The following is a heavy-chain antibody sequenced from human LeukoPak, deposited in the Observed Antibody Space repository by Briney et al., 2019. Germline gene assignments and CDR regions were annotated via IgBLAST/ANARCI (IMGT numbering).Heavy chain of an antibody. CDR2: IIPIFGTA. Sequence: SVKVSCKASGGTFSSYAISWVRQAPGQGLEWMGGIIPIFGTANYAQKLQGRVTMTKDTSTSTAYMELRSLRSDDTAVYYCARDDILTGYYKRGDYYYGMDVWGQGTTVTVSS. CDR1: GGTFSSYA. CDR3: ARDDILTGYYKRGDYYYGMDV. D-gene: IGHD3-9*01. V-gene: IGHV1-69*05. J-gene: IGHJ6*02.